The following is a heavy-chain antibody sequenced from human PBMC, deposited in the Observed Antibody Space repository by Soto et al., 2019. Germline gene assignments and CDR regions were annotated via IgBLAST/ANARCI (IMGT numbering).Heavy chain of an antibody. V-gene: IGHV3-9*01. CDR1: GFTFDDYA. CDR3: AKDIGYYYDSSGFDY. D-gene: IGHD3-22*01. CDR2: ISWNSGSI. Sequence: EVQLVESGGGLEQPGRSLRLSCAASGFTFDDYAMHWVRQAPGKGLEWVSGISWNSGSIGYADSVKGRFTISRDNAKNSLYLQMNTLRAEDTALYYCAKDIGYYYDSSGFDYWGQGTLVTVSS. J-gene: IGHJ4*02.